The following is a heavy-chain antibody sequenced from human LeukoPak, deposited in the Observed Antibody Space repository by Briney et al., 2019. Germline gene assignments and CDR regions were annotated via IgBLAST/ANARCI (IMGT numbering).Heavy chain of an antibody. V-gene: IGHV3-53*05. D-gene: IGHD3-16*01. Sequence: GGSLRLSCAASGFTVSSNYMSWVRQAPGKGLEWVSVIYSGGSTLYADSVKGRFTISRDISKNMLYLQMNSLRAEDTAVYYCAKEGRGGFDIWGQGTMVTVSS. CDR3: AKEGRGGFDI. CDR1: GFTVSSNY. CDR2: IYSGGST. J-gene: IGHJ3*02.